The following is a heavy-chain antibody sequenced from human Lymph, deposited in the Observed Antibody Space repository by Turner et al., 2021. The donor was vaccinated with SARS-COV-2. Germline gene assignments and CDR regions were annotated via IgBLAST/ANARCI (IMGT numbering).Heavy chain of an antibody. CDR1: GGPVPSSSYY. D-gene: IGHD5-18*01. CDR3: ARQVWLRGYFDY. J-gene: IGHJ4*02. CDR2: IYSSGST. Sequence: QVQLQESGPGLVKPSETLSLTCTVSGGPVPSSSYYWGWIRQPPGKGLECIGNIYSSGSTYYNPSLNSRVTISVDTSKNQFSLKLSSVTAADTAVYYCARQVWLRGYFDYWSQGTLVTVSS. V-gene: IGHV4-39*01.